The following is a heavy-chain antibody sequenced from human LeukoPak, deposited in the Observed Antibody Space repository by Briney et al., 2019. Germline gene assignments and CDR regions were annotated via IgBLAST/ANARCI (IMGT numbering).Heavy chain of an antibody. CDR2: INDDGSAT. Sequence: GGSLRLSCAASGFTFSNYWMHWVRQVPGKGLVWVSRINDDGSATFYADSVKGRFTISRDNAKDTLFLQINSLRAEDTAVYYCAREILAPGKTHDYWGQGTLVTVSS. V-gene: IGHV3-74*01. CDR3: AREILAPGKTHDY. CDR1: GFTFSNYW. J-gene: IGHJ4*02.